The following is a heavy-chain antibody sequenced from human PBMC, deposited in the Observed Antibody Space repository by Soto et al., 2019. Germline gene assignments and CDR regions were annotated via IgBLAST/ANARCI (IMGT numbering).Heavy chain of an antibody. CDR1: GYSFTSYW. V-gene: IGHV5-51*01. CDR3: ARHLDSSGQNYYYYYGIDV. D-gene: IGHD6-19*01. Sequence: GESLKISCKGSGYSFTSYWIGWVRQMPGKGLEWMGIINPADSDTRYSPSFQGQVTISADKSINTAYLQWSSLKASDAAMYYCARHLDSSGQNYYYYYGIDVWGQGTTVTVSS. J-gene: IGHJ6*02. CDR2: INPADSDT.